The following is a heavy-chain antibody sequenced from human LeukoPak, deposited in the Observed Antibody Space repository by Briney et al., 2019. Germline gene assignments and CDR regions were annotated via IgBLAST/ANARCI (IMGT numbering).Heavy chain of an antibody. CDR2: ISGSGGST. J-gene: IGHJ4*02. CDR1: GLTFSSHS. D-gene: IGHD6-19*01. CDR3: ANLYRSGWYFDY. V-gene: IGHV3-23*01. Sequence: GGSLRLSCAASGLTFSSHSMNWVRQAPGKGLEWVSAISGSGGSTYYADSVKGRFTISRDNSKNTVFLQMDSQRAEDTAIYYCANLYRSGWYFDYWGQGTLVTVSS.